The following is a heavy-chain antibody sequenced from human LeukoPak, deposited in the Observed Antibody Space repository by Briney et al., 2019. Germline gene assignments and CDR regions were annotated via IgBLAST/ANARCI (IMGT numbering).Heavy chain of an antibody. V-gene: IGHV4-34*01. CDR1: GGSFSGYY. CDR2: INHSGST. Sequence: ASETLSLTCAVYGGSFSGYYWSWIRQPPGKGLEWIGEINHSGSTNYNPSLKSRVTISVDTSKNQFSLKLSSVTAADTAVYYCARHGSTYYYYYMDVWGKGTTVTVSS. CDR3: ARHGSTYYYYYMDV. J-gene: IGHJ6*03.